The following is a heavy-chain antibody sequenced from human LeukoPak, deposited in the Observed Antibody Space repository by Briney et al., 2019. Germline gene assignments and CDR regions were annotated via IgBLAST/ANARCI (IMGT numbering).Heavy chain of an antibody. CDR3: ARTGSSGSFSDY. CDR1: AGSLSTYW. Sequence: PSESLSLTCSVSAGSLSTYWWSWIRQPPGKGLEWIGFIHYTGGTFYNPSLKSRVTLSVDVSKRQFSLSLTSATTADTAVYYCARTGSSGSFSDYWGQGTLVTVSS. J-gene: IGHJ4*02. D-gene: IGHD3-10*01. CDR2: IHYTGGT. V-gene: IGHV4-59*01.